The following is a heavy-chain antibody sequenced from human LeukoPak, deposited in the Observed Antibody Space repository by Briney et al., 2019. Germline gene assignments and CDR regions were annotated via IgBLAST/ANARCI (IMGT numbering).Heavy chain of an antibody. CDR2: ISSDSSYI. V-gene: IGHV3-21*01. CDR1: GFTFSSLA. J-gene: IGHJ4*02. CDR3: ASLPWLVRWIYY. D-gene: IGHD6-19*01. Sequence: GGSLRLSCVASGFTFSSLAMNWVRQAPGKGLEWVSSISSDSSYIDYADPVKGRFTISRDNARNSLYLQMNNLRAEDTAVYFCASLPWLVRWIYYWGQGTLVTVSS.